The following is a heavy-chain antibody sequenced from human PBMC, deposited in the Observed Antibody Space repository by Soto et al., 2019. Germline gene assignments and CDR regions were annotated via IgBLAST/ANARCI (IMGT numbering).Heavy chain of an antibody. V-gene: IGHV1-69*13. CDR2: IIPIFGTA. Sequence: SVNLSCKASGGTFSSYAISWVRQAPGQGLEWMGGIIPIFGTANYAQKFQGRVTITADESTSTAYMELSSLRSEDTAVYYCARDFRGLSISWPPAWYFDFPCRGILVSVSS. CDR1: GGTFSSYA. J-gene: IGHJ2*01. D-gene: IGHD6-13*01. CDR3: ARDFRGLSISWPPAWYFDF.